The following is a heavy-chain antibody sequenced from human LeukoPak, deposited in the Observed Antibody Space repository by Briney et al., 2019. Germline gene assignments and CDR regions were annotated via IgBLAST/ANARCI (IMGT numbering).Heavy chain of an antibody. Sequence: PGGSLRLSCSASGFTFSSYAMHWVRQAPGKGLEYVSAISSNGGSTYYADSVKGRFTISRDNSKSTLYLQMSSLRAEDTAVYYCVRIMYSSGWHWFDPWGQGTLVTVSS. CDR1: GFTFSSYA. V-gene: IGHV3-64D*08. CDR3: VRIMYSSGWHWFDP. CDR2: ISSNGGST. J-gene: IGHJ5*02. D-gene: IGHD6-19*01.